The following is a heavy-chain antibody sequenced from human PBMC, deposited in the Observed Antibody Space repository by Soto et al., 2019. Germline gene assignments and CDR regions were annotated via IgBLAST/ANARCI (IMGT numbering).Heavy chain of an antibody. D-gene: IGHD3-9*01. CDR3: ARGGSDILTGYRGDYYYYMDV. CDR1: GFTFSSYS. Sequence: GGSLRLSCAASGFTFSSYSMNWVRQAPGKGLEWVSSISSSSSYIYYADSVKGRFTISRDNAKNSLYLQMNSLRAEDTAVYYCARGGSDILTGYRGDYYYYMDVWGKGTTVTVSS. CDR2: ISSSSSYI. V-gene: IGHV3-21*01. J-gene: IGHJ6*03.